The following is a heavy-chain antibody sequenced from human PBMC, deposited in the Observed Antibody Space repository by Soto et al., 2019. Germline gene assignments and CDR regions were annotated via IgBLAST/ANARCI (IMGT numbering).Heavy chain of an antibody. J-gene: IGHJ4*02. Sequence: SETLSLTCTVSGGSISNYYWSWIRQPPGKGLEWIGEINYSGTTNYNPSLKSRVTISVDTSKNQFSLKLSSVTAADTAVYYCARAGWFGELLSQHWGQGTLVTVSS. CDR1: GGSISNYY. CDR2: INYSGTT. CDR3: ARAGWFGELLSQH. D-gene: IGHD3-10*01. V-gene: IGHV4-59*12.